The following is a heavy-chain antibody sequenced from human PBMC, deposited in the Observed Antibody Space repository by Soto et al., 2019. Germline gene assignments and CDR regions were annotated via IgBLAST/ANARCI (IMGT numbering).Heavy chain of an antibody. V-gene: IGHV1-18*01. Sequence: SVKVSSKASCYTFTNYGLSWVRQAPVEGLEWLGWISAYNGNANYAQKFQGRVAMTTDTATTTAYMELRSLRSDDTATYYCARVPTVRGVIGNGWFDPWGQGTMVTV. CDR2: ISAYNGNA. CDR1: CYTFTNYG. CDR3: ARVPTVRGVIGNGWFDP. D-gene: IGHD3-10*01. J-gene: IGHJ5*02.